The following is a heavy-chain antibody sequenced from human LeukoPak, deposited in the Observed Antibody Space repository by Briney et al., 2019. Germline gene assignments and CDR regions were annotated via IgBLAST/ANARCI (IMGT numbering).Heavy chain of an antibody. J-gene: IGHJ4*02. V-gene: IGHV4-34*01. CDR1: GGSFGGYY. CDR3: ARRMGTMVRGVRRSYFDY. CDR2: INHSGST. D-gene: IGHD3-10*01. Sequence: SSETLSLTCAVYGGSFGGYYWSWIRQPPGKGLEWIGEINHSGSTNYNPSLKSRVTISVDTSKNQSSLKLSSVTAADTAVYYCARRMGTMVRGVRRSYFDYWGQGTLVTVSS.